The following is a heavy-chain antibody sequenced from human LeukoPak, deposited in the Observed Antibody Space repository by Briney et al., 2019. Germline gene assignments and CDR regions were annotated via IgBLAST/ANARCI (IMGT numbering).Heavy chain of an antibody. J-gene: IGHJ5*02. V-gene: IGHV4-39*07. D-gene: IGHD2-2*01. Sequence: HLRTLSLTSTITGGSVSSSSYEGGWIRQPPGKRLEWIGSIYYSGSTYYNPSLKSRVTISVDTSKSQFSLKLSSVTAADTAVYYCARETFCSSTSCSPGWFDPWGQGTLVTVSS. CDR3: ARETFCSSTSCSPGWFDP. CDR2: IYYSGST. CDR1: GGSVSSSSYE.